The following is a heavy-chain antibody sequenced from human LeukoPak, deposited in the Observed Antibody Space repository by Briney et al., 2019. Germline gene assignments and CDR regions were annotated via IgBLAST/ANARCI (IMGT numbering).Heavy chain of an antibody. Sequence: PGGSVRLSCAASGFTVSSNYMSWVRQAPGKGLEGVSVIYSGGNTYYADSVRGRFTIPRDNSQNTLYLQMNSLRVDDTALYFCARAGFYSGWYVVDFWGHGTLVTVSS. D-gene: IGHD6-19*01. J-gene: IGHJ4*01. V-gene: IGHV3-53*01. CDR2: IYSGGNT. CDR3: ARAGFYSGWYVVDF. CDR1: GFTVSSNY.